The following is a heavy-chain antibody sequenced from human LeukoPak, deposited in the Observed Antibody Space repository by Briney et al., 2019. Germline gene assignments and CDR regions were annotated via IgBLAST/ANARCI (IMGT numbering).Heavy chain of an antibody. CDR1: GFTFSSYG. V-gene: IGHV3-30*03. Sequence: PGGSLRLSCAASGFTFSSYGMHWVRQAPGKGLEWVAVIPYDGSNEYYTDSVRGRFTISRDKSKNTLYLQMNSLRAEDTAVYYCARSDGDYALDYWGQGTLVTASS. CDR2: IPYDGSNE. CDR3: ARSDGDYALDY. J-gene: IGHJ4*02. D-gene: IGHD4-17*01.